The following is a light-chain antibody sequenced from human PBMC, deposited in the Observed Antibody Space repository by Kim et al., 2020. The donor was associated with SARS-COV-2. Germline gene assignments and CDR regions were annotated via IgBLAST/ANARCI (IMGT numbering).Light chain of an antibody. V-gene: IGLV2-8*01. CDR2: DVR. J-gene: IGLJ3*02. CDR3: SSYAGSNNRV. CDR1: SSDGGGYND. Sequence: GRSVTTSSTGTSSDGGGYNDVSWYQQRPGKAPKLMIYDVRKRPSAVPDHFSGSKSGNTASLTVSGLQAEDEADYYCSSYAGSNNRVFGGGTQLTVL.